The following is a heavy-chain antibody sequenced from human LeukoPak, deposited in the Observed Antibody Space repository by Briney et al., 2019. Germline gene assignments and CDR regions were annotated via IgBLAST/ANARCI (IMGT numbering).Heavy chain of an antibody. Sequence: GGSLRLSCAASGFTFSTYWMSWVRQAPGKGLEWVANIKQGGSDKFYVDSVRGRFTISRDNAQNSLYLQMNSLRAEDTAVCYCARPAYCGGDCYYNFDYWGQGTLVTVSS. V-gene: IGHV3-7*01. D-gene: IGHD2-21*02. J-gene: IGHJ4*02. CDR1: GFTFSTYW. CDR3: ARPAYCGGDCYYNFDY. CDR2: IKQGGSDK.